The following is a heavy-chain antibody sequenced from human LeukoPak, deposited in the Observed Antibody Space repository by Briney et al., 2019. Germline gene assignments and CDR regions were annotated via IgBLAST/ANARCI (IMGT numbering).Heavy chain of an antibody. CDR1: GGSISSYY. D-gene: IGHD6-13*01. Sequence: PSETLSLTCTVSGGSISSYYWSWIRQPAGKGLEWIGRIYTSGSTYYNPSLESRVTISVDTSKNQFSLKLSSVTAADTAVYYCARDWVRSGWYFSDWGQGTLVTVSS. J-gene: IGHJ4*02. CDR2: IYTSGST. CDR3: ARDWVRSGWYFSD. V-gene: IGHV4-4*07.